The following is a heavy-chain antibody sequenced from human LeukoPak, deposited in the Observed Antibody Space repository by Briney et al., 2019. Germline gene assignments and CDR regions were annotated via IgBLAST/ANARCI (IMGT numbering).Heavy chain of an antibody. V-gene: IGHV3-30-3*01. Sequence: GGSLRLSGAASGFTFSSYAMPWVRQAPGKGLEWVAVISYDGSNKYYADSVKGRFTISRDNSKNTLYLQMNSLRAEDTAVYYCARDYYDSSGYNFDYWGQGTLVTVSS. CDR2: ISYDGSNK. D-gene: IGHD3-22*01. CDR3: ARDYYDSSGYNFDY. CDR1: GFTFSSYA. J-gene: IGHJ4*02.